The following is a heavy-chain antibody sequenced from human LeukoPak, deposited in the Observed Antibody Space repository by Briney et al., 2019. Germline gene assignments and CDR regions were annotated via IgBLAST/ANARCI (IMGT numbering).Heavy chain of an antibody. J-gene: IGHJ4*02. CDR1: GYTFTSYH. D-gene: IGHD5/OR15-5a*01. V-gene: IGHV1-46*01. Sequence: ASVTVSFTASGYTFTSYHLHWVRQVPGQGPERMAIINPAGGATNYAQKFQGRVTVTRDTSTSTAYMELRSLRSDDTAVYYCASVSPPGVDYWGQGTLVTVFS. CDR3: ASVSPPGVDY. CDR2: INPAGGAT.